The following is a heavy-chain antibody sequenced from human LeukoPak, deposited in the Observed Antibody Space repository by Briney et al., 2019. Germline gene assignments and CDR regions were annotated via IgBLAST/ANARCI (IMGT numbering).Heavy chain of an antibody. CDR2: ISNDGSNK. V-gene: IGHV3-30*04. CDR1: GFTFSDYT. CDR3: ARNPYGGYHFDY. Sequence: PGGSLRLSCAASGFTFSDYTLHWVRQAPGKGLEWVSLISNDGSNKHYADSVQGGFTISRDNSKNTLYLQMNGLRSEDTAVYYCARNPYGGYHFDYWGQGTLVTVSS. J-gene: IGHJ4*02. D-gene: IGHD5-12*01.